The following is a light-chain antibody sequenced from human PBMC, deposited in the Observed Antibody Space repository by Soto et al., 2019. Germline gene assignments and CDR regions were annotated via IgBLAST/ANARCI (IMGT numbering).Light chain of an antibody. J-gene: IGLJ1*01. Sequence: QSALAQPRSVSGSPGQSVTISCTGTSSDVGGYNYVSWYQQHPGKAPKLMIYDVSKRPSGVPDRFSGSKSGNTASLTISGLQAEDEDDYYCCSYAGSYTYVVGTGTKV. CDR1: SSDVGGYNY. V-gene: IGLV2-11*01. CDR3: CSYAGSYTYV. CDR2: DVS.